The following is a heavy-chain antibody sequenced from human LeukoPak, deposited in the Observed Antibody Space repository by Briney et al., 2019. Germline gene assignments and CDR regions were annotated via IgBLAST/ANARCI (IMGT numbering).Heavy chain of an antibody. J-gene: IGHJ3*02. V-gene: IGHV3-9*01. CDR1: GFTFDDYA. CDR2: ISWNSGSI. Sequence: GGSLRLSCAASGFTFDDYAMHWVRQAPGKGLEWVSGISWNSGSIGYADSVKGRFTISRDNAKNSLYLQMNSLRAEDTALYYCAKDKAAALFDAFDIWGQGTMVTVSS. CDR3: AKDKAAALFDAFDI. D-gene: IGHD6-13*01.